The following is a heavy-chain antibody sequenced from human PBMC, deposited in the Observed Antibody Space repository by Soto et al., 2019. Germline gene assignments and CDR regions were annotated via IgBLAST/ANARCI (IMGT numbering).Heavy chain of an antibody. CDR1: GYTFVDYG. D-gene: IGHD3-10*01. Sequence: ASVKVSCKASGYTFVDYGFSWVRQAPGQGLEWMGWISPYNGNTHYVETFQGKVTMTTDTSTSTAFMELRTLTSDDTAVYYCARVPTPTHGDSNKNNFLDPWGQGTLVTVSS. V-gene: IGHV1-18*04. J-gene: IGHJ5*02. CDR2: ISPYNGNT. CDR3: ARVPTPTHGDSNKNNFLDP.